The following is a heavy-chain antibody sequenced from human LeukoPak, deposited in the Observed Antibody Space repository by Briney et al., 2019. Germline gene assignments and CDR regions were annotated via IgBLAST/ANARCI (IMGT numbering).Heavy chain of an antibody. CDR2: INHSGST. J-gene: IGHJ5*02. CDR3: ARGPGYRRIAARYWFDP. CDR1: GGSFSGYY. Sequence: SETLSLTCAVYGGSFSGYYWSWIRQPAGNGLEWIGEINHSGSTNYNPSLKSRVTISVDTSKNQFSLKLSSVTAAHTAVYYCARGPGYRRIAARYWFDPWGQGTLVTVSS. D-gene: IGHD6-6*01. V-gene: IGHV4-34*01.